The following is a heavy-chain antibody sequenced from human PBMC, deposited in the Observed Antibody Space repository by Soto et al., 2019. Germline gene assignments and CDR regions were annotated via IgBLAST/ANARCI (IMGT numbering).Heavy chain of an antibody. J-gene: IGHJ5*02. Sequence: SETLSLTCTVSGDSISGGASFWSWIRQPPGKGLEWIANVYYSGSFYYNPSLKSRLTISVDTTKNXXXXXXXXXTAADTAVYYCAKLSCTSSTCYFPGWFDPWGQGTLVTVSS. CDR3: AKLSCTSSTCYFPGWFDP. D-gene: IGHD2-2*01. CDR1: GDSISGGASF. CDR2: VYYSGSF. V-gene: IGHV4-30-4*01.